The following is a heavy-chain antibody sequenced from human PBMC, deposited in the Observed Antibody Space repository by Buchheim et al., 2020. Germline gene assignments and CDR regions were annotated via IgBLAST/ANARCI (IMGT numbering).Heavy chain of an antibody. J-gene: IGHJ6*02. V-gene: IGHV4-30-2*01. CDR2: IYHSGST. D-gene: IGHD2-2*02. CDR1: GGSISSGGYS. CDR3: ARVRSPSCSSTSCYRAGGMDV. Sequence: QLQLQESGSGLVKPSQTLSLTCAVSGGSISSGGYSWSWIRQPPGKGLEWIGYIYHSGSTYYNPSLKSRVTISVDRSKNQFSLKLSSVTAADTAVYYCARVRSPSCSSTSCYRAGGMDVWGQGTT.